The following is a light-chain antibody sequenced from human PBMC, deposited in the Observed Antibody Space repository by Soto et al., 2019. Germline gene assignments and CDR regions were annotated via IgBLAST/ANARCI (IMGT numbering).Light chain of an antibody. J-gene: IGKJ5*01. CDR2: GTS. CDR1: QSVDSY. CDR3: QQYATSPTT. V-gene: IGKV3-20*01. Sequence: EIVLTQSPGTLSLSPGERATVSCRASQSVDSYLAWYQQKPGQAPRLLSYGTSSRATGIPARFSGSGSGTDFTLTISRVEPEDCAVYYCQQYATSPTTFGQGARLDNK.